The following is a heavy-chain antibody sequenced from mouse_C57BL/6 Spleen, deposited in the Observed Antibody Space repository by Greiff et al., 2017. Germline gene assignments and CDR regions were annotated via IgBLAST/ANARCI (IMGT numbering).Heavy chain of an antibody. J-gene: IGHJ3*01. CDR1: GFTFSDYY. CDR3: AREGIYDYDDAWFAY. D-gene: IGHD2-4*01. CDR2: ISNGGGST. V-gene: IGHV5-12*01. Sequence: EVQLVESGGGLVQPGGSLKLSCAASGFTFSDYYMYWVRQTPEKRLEWVAYISNGGGSTYYPDTVKGRFTISRDNAKNTLYLQMSRLKSEDTAMYYCAREGIYDYDDAWFAYWGQGTLVTVSA.